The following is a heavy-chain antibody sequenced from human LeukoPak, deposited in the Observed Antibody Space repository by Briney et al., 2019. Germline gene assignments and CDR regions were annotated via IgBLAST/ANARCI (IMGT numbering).Heavy chain of an antibody. D-gene: IGHD1-26*01. CDR1: GYTFTGYY. Sequence: ASVKVSCKASGYTFTGYYMHWVRQAPGQGLEWMGRINPNSGGTNHAQKFQGRVTMTRDTSISTAYMELSRLRSDDTAVYYCARDLFLGAEYYFDYWGQGTLVTVSS. J-gene: IGHJ4*02. V-gene: IGHV1-2*06. CDR2: INPNSGGT. CDR3: ARDLFLGAEYYFDY.